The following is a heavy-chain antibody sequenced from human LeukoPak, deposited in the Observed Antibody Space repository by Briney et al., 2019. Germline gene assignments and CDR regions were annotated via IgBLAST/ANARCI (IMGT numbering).Heavy chain of an antibody. CDR1: GGSISSYY. V-gene: IGHV4-59*01. J-gene: IGHJ5*02. CDR2: IYYSGST. Sequence: PSETLSLTCTVSGGSISSYYWSWIRQPPGKGLEWIGYIYYSGSTNYNPSLKSRVTISVDTSKKQFSLKLSSVTAADTAVYYCARFTSSWYNWFDPWGQGTLITVSS. CDR3: ARFTSSWYNWFDP. D-gene: IGHD6-13*01.